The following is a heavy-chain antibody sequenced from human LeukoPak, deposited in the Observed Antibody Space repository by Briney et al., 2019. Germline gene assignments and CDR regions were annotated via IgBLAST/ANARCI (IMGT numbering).Heavy chain of an antibody. D-gene: IGHD4-17*01. J-gene: IGHJ4*02. Sequence: PSETLSLTCAVSGASITSNHWWSWAGQAPGEGLEWIGEIYHGGATTYNPSLKSRLTMSVDRSKNEFSLSLRSVTAADTAVYYCATYLYGDYGYYYFDYWGPGTLVTVSS. CDR1: GASITSNHW. CDR2: IYHGGAT. CDR3: ATYLYGDYGYYYFDY. V-gene: IGHV4-4*02.